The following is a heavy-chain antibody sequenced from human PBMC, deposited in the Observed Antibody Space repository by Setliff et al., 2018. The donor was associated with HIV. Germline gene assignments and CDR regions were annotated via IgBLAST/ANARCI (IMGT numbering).Heavy chain of an antibody. Sequence: SETLSLTCTVSGGSIRGYHWNWLRQTPGKGLEWIGYIYTSRGTNYNHSLRTRVIISVDTSNQFSLKLSSVTAADAAVYYCARSPSYRSSWEYYFDYWGQGILVTVS. D-gene: IGHD6-13*01. CDR1: GGSIRGYH. CDR2: IYTSRGT. CDR3: ARSPSYRSSWEYYFDY. J-gene: IGHJ4*02. V-gene: IGHV4-4*09.